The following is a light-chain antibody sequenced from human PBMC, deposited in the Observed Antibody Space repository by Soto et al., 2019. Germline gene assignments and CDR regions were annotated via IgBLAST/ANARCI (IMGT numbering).Light chain of an antibody. CDR3: NSYRNTDTVV. J-gene: IGLJ2*01. CDR2: EVY. V-gene: IGLV2-14*01. Sequence: QSVLTQPASVSGSPGQSITISCTGTSNDVGGYNHVSWYQQFPGKAPKLIIYEVYYRPSGISNRFSGSKSGNTASLTISGLQAEDEADYYCNSYRNTDTVVFGEGTKVTVL. CDR1: SNDVGGYNH.